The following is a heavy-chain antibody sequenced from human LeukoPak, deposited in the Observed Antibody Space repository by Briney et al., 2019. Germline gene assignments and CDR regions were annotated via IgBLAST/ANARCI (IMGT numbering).Heavy chain of an antibody. J-gene: IGHJ5*02. CDR3: ARAHRLSHNWFDP. CDR2: IRSGSDKI. CDR1: GFTFNDYA. Sequence: GSLRLSCAASGFTFNDYAMNWVRPAPGKGLEWVSYIRSGSDKILYADSVKGRFTISRDNAKNSLYLQMNSLRAEDTAVYYCARAHRLSHNWFDPWGRGTLVTVSS. D-gene: IGHD3-16*02. V-gene: IGHV3-48*01.